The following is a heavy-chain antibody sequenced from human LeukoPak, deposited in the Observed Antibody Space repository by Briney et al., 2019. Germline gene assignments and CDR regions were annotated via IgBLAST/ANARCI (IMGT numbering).Heavy chain of an antibody. J-gene: IGHJ5*02. D-gene: IGHD4-17*01. Sequence: RPSETLSLTCTVSGGSISSYYWSWIRQPAGKGLEWIGRIYTSGSTNYNPSFKSRVTMSVDTSKNQFSLKLSSVTAADTAVYYCARGIDYGDYAEIGWFDPWGQGTLVTVSS. CDR1: GGSISSYY. CDR3: ARGIDYGDYAEIGWFDP. CDR2: IYTSGST. V-gene: IGHV4-4*07.